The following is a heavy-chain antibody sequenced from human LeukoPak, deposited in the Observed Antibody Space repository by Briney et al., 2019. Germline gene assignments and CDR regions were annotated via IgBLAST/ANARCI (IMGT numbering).Heavy chain of an antibody. D-gene: IGHD5-24*01. V-gene: IGHV4-59*01. CDR2: IHYSGST. CDR3: VRDAMDYGMDV. CDR1: GGSISSYY. J-gene: IGHJ6*02. Sequence: PSETLSLTCTVSGGSISSYYWSWIRQPPGKGLEWIGYIHYSGSTKYNPSLKSRVTISLDTSKNQFSLKLSSVTAADTAVYYCVRDAMDYGMDVWGQGTTVTVSS.